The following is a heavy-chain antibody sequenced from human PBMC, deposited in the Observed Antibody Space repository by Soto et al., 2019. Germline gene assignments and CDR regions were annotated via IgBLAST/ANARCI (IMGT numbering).Heavy chain of an antibody. J-gene: IGHJ3*02. CDR1: GFTFSSYW. Sequence: GGSLRLSCAASGFTFSSYWMSWVRQAPGKGLEWVANIKQDGSEKYYVDSVKGRFTISRDNAKNSLYLQMNSLRAEDTAVYYCARDIVVVPGEERPDAFDSWGQGTMVTVAS. V-gene: IGHV3-7*01. CDR2: IKQDGSEK. D-gene: IGHD2-2*01. CDR3: ARDIVVVPGEERPDAFDS.